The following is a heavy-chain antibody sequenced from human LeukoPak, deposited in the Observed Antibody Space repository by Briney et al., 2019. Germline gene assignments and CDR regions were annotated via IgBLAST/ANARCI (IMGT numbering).Heavy chain of an antibody. V-gene: IGHV3-21*01. CDR3: ARDGYSSSWYLN. D-gene: IGHD6-13*01. CDR1: GFTFSSYS. CDR2: ISSSSSYT. J-gene: IGHJ4*02. Sequence: GGSLRLSCAASGFTFSSYSMNWVRQAPGKGLEWVSSISSSSSYTYYADSVKGRFTISRDNAKNSLYLQMNSLRAEDTAVYYCARDGYSSSWYLNWGQGTLVTVSS.